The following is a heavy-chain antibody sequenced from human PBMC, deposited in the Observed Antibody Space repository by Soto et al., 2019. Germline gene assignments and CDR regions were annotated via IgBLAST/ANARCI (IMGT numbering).Heavy chain of an antibody. CDR3: ARWWSGSRQGFDP. V-gene: IGHV4-31*03. Sequence: QVQLQESGPGLVKPSQTLSLTCTVSGGSISSGDYYWSWIRQHPGKGLEWIGYIYYSGSTYYNPSIMSRVTIPVDTSKNQFSLKLSSVPAADTAVYYCARWWSGSRQGFDPWGQRTLVTVSS. D-gene: IGHD3-3*01. J-gene: IGHJ5*02. CDR1: GGSISSGDYY. CDR2: IYYSGST.